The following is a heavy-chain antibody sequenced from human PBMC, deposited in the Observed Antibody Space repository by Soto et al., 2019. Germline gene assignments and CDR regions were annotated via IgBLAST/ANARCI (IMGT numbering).Heavy chain of an antibody. CDR3: ATSLAARQKPYNWLDA. J-gene: IGHJ5*02. V-gene: IGHV1-69*06. D-gene: IGHD6-6*01. Sequence: QVQVFQSGAEVKKPGSSVRVSCKVSGGTLNSQSITWVRQAPGQGLEWMGGIIPMFGTPTDAQKFRGRVTIAADTSTSTVYMELRSLSSQDTAVYYCATSLAARQKPYNWLDAWGQGTLVTVSS. CDR1: GGTLNSQS. CDR2: IIPMFGTP.